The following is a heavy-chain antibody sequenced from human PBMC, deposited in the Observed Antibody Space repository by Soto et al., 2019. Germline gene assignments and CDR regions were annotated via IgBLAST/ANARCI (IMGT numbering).Heavy chain of an antibody. CDR3: ARLPSRHLVDY. J-gene: IGHJ4*02. CDR2: MFYGVST. Sequence: SETLSLTCTVSGSSINRSGYYWGWIRQPPGKGLEWIGSMFYGVSTYYNPSLKSRVTVSVDTSKNQFSLNLRAVTAADTAIYYCARLPSRHLVDYWGQGTLVTVSS. V-gene: IGHV4-39*01. D-gene: IGHD3-3*02. CDR1: GSSINRSGYY.